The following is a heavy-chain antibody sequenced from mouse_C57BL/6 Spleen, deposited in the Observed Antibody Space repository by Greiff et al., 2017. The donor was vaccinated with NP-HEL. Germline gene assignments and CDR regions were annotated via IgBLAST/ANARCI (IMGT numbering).Heavy chain of an antibody. CDR2: IYPRSGNT. D-gene: IGHD2-12*01. CDR3: ARLRRDAMDY. CDR1: GYTFTSYG. Sequence: VQGVESGAELARPGASVKLSCKASGYTFTSYGISWVKQRTGQGLEWIGEIYPRSGNTYYNEKFKGKATLTADKSSSTAYMELRSLTSEDSAVYFCARLRRDAMDYWGQGTSVTVSS. V-gene: IGHV1-81*01. J-gene: IGHJ4*01.